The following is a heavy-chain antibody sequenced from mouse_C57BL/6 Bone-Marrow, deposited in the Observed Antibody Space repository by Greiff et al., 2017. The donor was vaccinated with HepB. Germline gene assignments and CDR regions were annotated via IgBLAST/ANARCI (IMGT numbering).Heavy chain of an antibody. D-gene: IGHD1-1*01. CDR1: GYAFSSSW. CDR2: IYPGDGDT. Sequence: VQLVESGPELVKPGASVKISCKASGYAFSSSWMNWVKQRPGKGLEWIGRIYPGDGDTNYNGKFKGKATLTADKSSSTAYMQLSSLTSEDSAVYFCARSGSAYYCGNAMDYWGQGTSVTVSS. V-gene: IGHV1-82*01. J-gene: IGHJ4*01. CDR3: ARSGSAYYCGNAMDY.